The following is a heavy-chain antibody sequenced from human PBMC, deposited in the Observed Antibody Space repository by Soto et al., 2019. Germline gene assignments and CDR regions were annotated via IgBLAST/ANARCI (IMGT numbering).Heavy chain of an antibody. CDR2: ISGSGGST. CDR1: GFTLSTYS. V-gene: IGHV3-23*01. Sequence: GGSLRLSCAASGFTLSTYSLNWVRQAPRKGLEWLSYISGSGGSTYYADSVKGRFTISRDNSKNTLYLQMNSLRAEDTAVYYCAKTYSSGYYHDAFDIWGQGTMVTVSS. J-gene: IGHJ3*02. D-gene: IGHD3-22*01. CDR3: AKTYSSGYYHDAFDI.